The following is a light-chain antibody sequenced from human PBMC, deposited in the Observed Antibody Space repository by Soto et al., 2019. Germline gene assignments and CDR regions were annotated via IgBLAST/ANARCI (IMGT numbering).Light chain of an antibody. CDR1: SWQRKYA. CDR2: VNSDGSH. J-gene: IGLJ1*01. V-gene: IGLV4-69*01. CDR3: QTWGTGIQV. Sequence: QPVLTQSPSASASLGASVNLTCTLSSWQRKYAIAWHQQKPEKGPRYLMRVNSDGSHIRGDGIPDRFSGSSSGTERYLTISSLQSEDEADYYCQTWGTGIQVFGTGTKLTVL.